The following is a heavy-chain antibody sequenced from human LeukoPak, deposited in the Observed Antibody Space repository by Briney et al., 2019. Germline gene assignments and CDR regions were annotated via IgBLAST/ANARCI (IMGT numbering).Heavy chain of an antibody. CDR3: ARNAAGAFDI. CDR1: GFSFSGYE. D-gene: IGHD2-15*01. Sequence: GGSPRLSCAASGFSFSGYEMNWVRQAPGKGLEWVSYISSSGGTIYYADSVKGRFTISRDNARNSLYLQMNSLRAEDTAVYYCARNAAGAFDIWGQGTMVTVSS. J-gene: IGHJ3*02. V-gene: IGHV3-48*03. CDR2: ISSSGGTI.